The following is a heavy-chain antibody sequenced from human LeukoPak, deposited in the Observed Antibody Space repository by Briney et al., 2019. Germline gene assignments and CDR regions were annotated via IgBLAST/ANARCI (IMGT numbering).Heavy chain of an antibody. Sequence: WASVKVSCKASGYSFTTYGISWVRQAPGQGLEWMGWISTYYGTTNYAQKFQDRVTLSADNPTNTAHMELNSLRSEDTAVYFCARTAVVTLHPFGFYYMDVWGQGTTVTVSS. CDR1: GYSFTTYG. V-gene: IGHV1-18*04. D-gene: IGHD4-23*01. J-gene: IGHJ6*03. CDR2: ISTYYGTT. CDR3: ARTAVVTLHPFGFYYMDV.